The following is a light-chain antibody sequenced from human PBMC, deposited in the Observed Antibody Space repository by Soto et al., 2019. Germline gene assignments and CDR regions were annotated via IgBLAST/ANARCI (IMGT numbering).Light chain of an antibody. V-gene: IGLV2-14*01. CDR2: DVS. CDR1: SSDVGGYNY. J-gene: IGLJ1*01. Sequence: QSALTQPASVSGSPGQSITISCIGTSSDVGGYNYVSWYQQYPDKAPKLMINDVSNRPSGVSIRFSGSKSGNTASLTISELQAEDGADYSCASYTSSSTYVFAKGTKLTVL. CDR3: ASYTSSSTYV.